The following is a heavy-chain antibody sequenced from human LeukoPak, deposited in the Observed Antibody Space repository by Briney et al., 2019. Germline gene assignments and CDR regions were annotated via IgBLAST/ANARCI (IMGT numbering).Heavy chain of an antibody. J-gene: IGHJ6*03. Sequence: PGGSLGLSCAASGFTFSSYSMNWVRQAPGKGLEWVSSISSSSSYIYYADSVKGRFTISRDNAKNSLYLQMNSLRAEDTAVYYCARAELDVRLYMDVWGKGTTVTVSS. CDR3: ARAELDVRLYMDV. D-gene: IGHD1-1*01. CDR2: ISSSSSYI. CDR1: GFTFSSYS. V-gene: IGHV3-21*01.